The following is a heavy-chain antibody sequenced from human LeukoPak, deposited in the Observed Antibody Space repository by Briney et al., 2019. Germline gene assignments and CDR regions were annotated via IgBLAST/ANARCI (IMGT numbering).Heavy chain of an antibody. CDR1: GFTFSSYA. CDR3: ARDGLQLWSLYYYYGMDV. CDR2: ISYDGSNK. V-gene: IGHV3-30-3*01. D-gene: IGHD5-18*01. Sequence: GGSLRLSCAASGFTFSSYAMHWVRQAPGKGLEWVAVISYDGSNKYYADSVKGRFTISRDNSKNTLYLQMNSLRAEDTAVYHCARDGLQLWSLYYYYGMDVWGQGTTVTVSS. J-gene: IGHJ6*02.